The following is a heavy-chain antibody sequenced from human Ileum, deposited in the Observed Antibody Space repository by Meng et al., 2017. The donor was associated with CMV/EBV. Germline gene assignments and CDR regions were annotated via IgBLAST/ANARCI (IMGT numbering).Heavy chain of an antibody. Sequence: GGSLRLSCAASGFTFADYGIGWVRQAPGKGLEWISFTRSKIYGGATEYAASVKGRFIDSRDDSNRFAYLQMNYLRTEDTAVYYCARGMTETNANYYFDYWGQGALVTVSS. J-gene: IGHJ4*02. CDR2: TRSKIYGGAT. D-gene: IGHD2-8*01. CDR1: GFTFADYG. CDR3: ARGMTETNANYYFDY. V-gene: IGHV3-49*04.